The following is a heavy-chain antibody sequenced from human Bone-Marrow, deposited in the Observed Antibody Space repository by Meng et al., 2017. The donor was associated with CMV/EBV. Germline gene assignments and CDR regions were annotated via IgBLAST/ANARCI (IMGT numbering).Heavy chain of an antibody. CDR3: ARDGNKDYGIDV. D-gene: IGHD1-1*01. CDR2: ISSSSETI. CDR1: GFTSGDYY. Sequence: SCEVSGFTSGDYYMSWIRRAPGKGLEWIAYISSSSETIYYADSIKGRFTVSRDNDKSLLYLQMNSLRPEDTAVYFCARDGNKDYGIDVWGRGTTVTFSS. J-gene: IGHJ6*02. V-gene: IGHV3-11*01.